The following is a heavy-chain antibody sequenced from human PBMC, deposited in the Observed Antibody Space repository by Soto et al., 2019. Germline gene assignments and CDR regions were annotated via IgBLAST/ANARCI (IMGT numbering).Heavy chain of an antibody. CDR2: IYYTWKT. J-gene: IGHJ5*02. Sequence: NLSPTCTATVASLTICAYYSTWGCQHPGKGLEWMGYIYYTWKTYYNPSLESRLTMSVDTSKNQFSLKLSSVTAADTGVYYCARDGSSTANRIDPWGQGIPVT. V-gene: IGHV4-31*03. D-gene: IGHD2-15*01. CDR3: ARDGSSTANRIDP. CDR1: VASLTICAYY.